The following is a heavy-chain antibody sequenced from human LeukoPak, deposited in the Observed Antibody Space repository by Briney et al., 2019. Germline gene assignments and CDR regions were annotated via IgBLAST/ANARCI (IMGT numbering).Heavy chain of an antibody. CDR2: IKQDGSEK. J-gene: IGHJ4*02. V-gene: IGHV3-7*01. Sequence: GGSLRLSCAASGFTFSSYWMSWVRQAPGKGLEWVANIKQDGSEKYYVDSVKGRFTISRDNAKNSLYLQMNSLRAEDTAVYYCARDPGYSSSWRHFDYWGQGTLVTVSS. CDR3: ARDPGYSSSWRHFDY. D-gene: IGHD6-13*01. CDR1: GFTFSSYW.